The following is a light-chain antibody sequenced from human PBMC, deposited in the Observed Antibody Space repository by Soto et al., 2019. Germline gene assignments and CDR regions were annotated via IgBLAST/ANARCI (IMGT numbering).Light chain of an antibody. Sequence: EIVLTQSPGTLSLSPGERATLSCRASQSVSSSYLAWYQQKPGQAPRLLIYGASSRATGIPDRFSGSGSGTDFTLTISRLEPEDFAVYYCQLYGSSISFGQGIRLEIK. CDR1: QSVSSSY. CDR2: GAS. CDR3: QLYGSSIS. J-gene: IGKJ5*01. V-gene: IGKV3-20*01.